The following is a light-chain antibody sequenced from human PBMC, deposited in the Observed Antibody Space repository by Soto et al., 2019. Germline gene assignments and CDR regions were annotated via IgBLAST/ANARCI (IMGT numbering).Light chain of an antibody. V-gene: IGKV3-15*01. CDR1: QSVSTS. J-gene: IGKJ1*01. CDR2: GAS. CDR3: QQYNNWWT. Sequence: EIVMTQSPATLSVSPGETATLSCRASQSVSTSLAWYQQKPGQAPRLLISGASTRATGVPARFSGSGSETEFTLTISSLQSEDFAFYYCQQYNNWWTFGQGTKVEIK.